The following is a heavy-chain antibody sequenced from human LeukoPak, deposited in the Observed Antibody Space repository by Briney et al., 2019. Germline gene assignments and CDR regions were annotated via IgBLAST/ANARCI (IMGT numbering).Heavy chain of an antibody. V-gene: IGHV3-21*01. CDR3: ARTGVVAATVDY. Sequence: GGSLRLSCAASGFTFSNYAMTWVRQAPGKGLEWVSSISSSSSYIYYADSVKGRFTISRDNAKNSLYLQMNSLRAEDTAVYYCARTGVVAATVDYWGQGTLVTVSS. J-gene: IGHJ4*02. D-gene: IGHD2-15*01. CDR2: ISSSSSYI. CDR1: GFTFSNYA.